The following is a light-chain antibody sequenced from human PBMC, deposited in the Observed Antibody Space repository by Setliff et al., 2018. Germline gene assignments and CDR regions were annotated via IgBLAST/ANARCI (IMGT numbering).Light chain of an antibody. J-gene: IGLJ1*01. CDR1: SSDVGGYNY. V-gene: IGLV2-14*01. Sequence: ALAQPASVSGSPGQSITISCTGTSSDVGGYNYVSWYQQHPGKAPKLMIYEVSNRPSGVSNRFSGSKSGNTASLTISGLQAEDEADYYCSSYTSSSTLFGTGTKVTVL. CDR3: SSYTSSSTL. CDR2: EVS.